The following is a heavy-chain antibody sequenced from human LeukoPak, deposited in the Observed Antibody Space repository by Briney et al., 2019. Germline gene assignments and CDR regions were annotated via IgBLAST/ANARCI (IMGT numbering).Heavy chain of an antibody. J-gene: IGHJ4*02. D-gene: IGHD2-2*01. CDR3: ARLNLPAIEGAFDS. V-gene: IGHV4-61*02. CDR2: INTSGNS. CDR1: GGSISSGSYY. Sequence: SETLSLTCTVSGGSISSGSYYWSWIRQPAGKGLEWIGRINTSGNSPYNPSLMGRVSMSLDTSTNQFPLRLTSVTAADTAVYYCARLNLPAIEGAFDSWGQGVLVTVSS.